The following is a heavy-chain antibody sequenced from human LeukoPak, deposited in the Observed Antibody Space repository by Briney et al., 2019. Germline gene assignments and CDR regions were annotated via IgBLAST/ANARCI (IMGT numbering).Heavy chain of an antibody. D-gene: IGHD6-19*01. J-gene: IGHJ4*02. CDR2: IKQDGSEK. V-gene: IGHV3-7*01. CDR1: GFTFSSYW. Sequence: GGSLRLSCAASGFTFSSYWMSWVRQAPGKGLEWVANIKQDGSEKYYVDSVKGRFTISRDNAKNSLNLQMNSLRAEDTAVYYCATLSTGYSSGWYIDYWGQGTLVTVSS. CDR3: ATLSTGYSSGWYIDY.